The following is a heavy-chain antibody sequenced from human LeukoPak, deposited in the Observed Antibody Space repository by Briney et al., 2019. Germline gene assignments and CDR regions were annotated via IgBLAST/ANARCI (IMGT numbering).Heavy chain of an antibody. J-gene: IGHJ6*02. D-gene: IGHD3-16*02. CDR2: ISYSGST. Sequence: NPSETLPLTCAVYGGSFSGYCWGWIRQPPGKGLEWIGSISYSGSTYYNPSLKSRVTISVDTSKNQFSLKVTSVTAADTAVFYCARHYVDIRTVGASYYYYGLDVWGQGTTVTVSS. V-gene: IGHV4-39*01. CDR1: GGSFSGYC. CDR3: ARHYVDIRTVGASYYYYGLDV.